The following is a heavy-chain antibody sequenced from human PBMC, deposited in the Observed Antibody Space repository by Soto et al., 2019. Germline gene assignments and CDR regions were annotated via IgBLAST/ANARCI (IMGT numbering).Heavy chain of an antibody. CDR3: ARDTYYSGWGSYYPFAY. D-gene: IGHD3-10*01. J-gene: IGHJ4*02. V-gene: IGHV3-48*02. CDR1: GFTFSTHT. CDR2: ISTGGRTI. Sequence: GGSLRLSCAAAGFTFSTHTMNWVRQAPGKGLEWISYISTGGRTIYQADSVKGRFTISRDDAKNSLYRQMNSLRDEDTAVYYCARDTYYSGWGSYYPFAYWGQGTPVTVSS.